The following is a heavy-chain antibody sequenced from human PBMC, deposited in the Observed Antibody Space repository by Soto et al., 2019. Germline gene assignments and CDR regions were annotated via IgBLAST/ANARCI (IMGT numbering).Heavy chain of an antibody. CDR1: GFTVSHNY. CDR2: VFGGGHT. CDR3: SFQSPLAGWLDP. V-gene: IGHV3-53*01. Sequence: LRLSCAASGFTVSHNYMSWVRLAPGKGLEWVSSVFGGGHTTYADSVKGRFSVSRDNSVNTFYLQMTGLRSDDTAVYYCSFQSPLAGWLDPWGQGTLVTVSS. J-gene: IGHJ5*02.